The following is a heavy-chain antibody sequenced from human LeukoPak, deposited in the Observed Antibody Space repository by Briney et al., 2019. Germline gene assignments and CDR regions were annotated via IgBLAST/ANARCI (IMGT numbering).Heavy chain of an antibody. Sequence: GGSLRLSCAASGFTLSDHWMHWVRQAPGKGLVSVALIKIDGSTKTLADSVKGRFTISRDTAKNTMYLQMNRLRVDDTAVYMCGRDDNSYDGMAYSRGFDYWGQEPWSPSPQ. J-gene: IGHJ4*01. CDR3: GRDDNSYDGMAYSRGFDY. CDR2: IKIDGSTK. CDR1: GFTLSDHW. D-gene: IGHD3-22*01. V-gene: IGHV3-74*01.